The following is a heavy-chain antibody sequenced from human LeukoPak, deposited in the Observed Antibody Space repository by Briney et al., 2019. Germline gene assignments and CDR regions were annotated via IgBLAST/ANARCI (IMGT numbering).Heavy chain of an antibody. D-gene: IGHD5-24*01. V-gene: IGHV4-34*01. J-gene: IGHJ4*02. Sequence: SETLSLTCAVYGGSFSGYYWSWIRQPPGKGLEWIGEINHSGSTNYNPSLEGRVTISVDTSKNQFSLKLSSMTAADTAVYYCARGRRWWGQGALVTVSS. CDR3: ARGRRW. CDR1: GGSFSGYY. CDR2: INHSGST.